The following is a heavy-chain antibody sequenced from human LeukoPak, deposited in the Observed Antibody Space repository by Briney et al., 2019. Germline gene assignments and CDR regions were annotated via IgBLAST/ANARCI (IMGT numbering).Heavy chain of an antibody. V-gene: IGHV3-30*02. CDR1: GLTVSSNY. J-gene: IGHJ3*02. Sequence: GGSLRLSCVVSGLTVSSNYMSWVRQAPGKGLEWVAFIQDNERHIYYTDSVKGRFTISRDNSKNTVSLQMDSLRTEDTALYYCANELWRGPTDAFDIWGRGTMVSVSS. D-gene: IGHD2-21*01. CDR3: ANELWRGPTDAFDI. CDR2: IQDNERHI.